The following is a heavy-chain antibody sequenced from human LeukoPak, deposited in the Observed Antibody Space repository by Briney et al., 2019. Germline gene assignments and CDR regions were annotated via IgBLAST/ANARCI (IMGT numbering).Heavy chain of an antibody. J-gene: IGHJ5*02. Sequence: ASVKVSCKASGYTFSDYYIHWVRQAPGQGLEWMGWINPNSGGTNYARKFQGRVTMTRATSITTAYMELSRLTSDDTAVYYCARGLLGGFDPWGQGTLVTVSS. V-gene: IGHV1-2*02. CDR2: INPNSGGT. CDR1: GYTFSDYY. D-gene: IGHD2-15*01. CDR3: ARGLLGGFDP.